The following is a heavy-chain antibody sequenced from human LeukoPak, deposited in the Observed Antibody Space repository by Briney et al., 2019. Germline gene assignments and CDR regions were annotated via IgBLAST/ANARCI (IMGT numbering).Heavy chain of an antibody. D-gene: IGHD6-13*01. CDR2: ISYDGKEK. J-gene: IGHJ5*02. V-gene: IGHV3-30*03. CDR3: ARGDRGTAAGNNWFNP. CDR1: GFTFSSYG. Sequence: GGSMRLSCAVSGFTFSSYGMHWVRQAPGKGLEWVAVISYDGKEKYHADSVKGRFTISRDNSKNTLYLQMNSLRVEDTAVYYCARGDRGTAAGNNWFNPWGQGTLVTVSS.